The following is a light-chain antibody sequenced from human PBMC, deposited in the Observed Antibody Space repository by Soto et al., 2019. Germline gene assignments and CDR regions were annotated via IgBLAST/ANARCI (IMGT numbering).Light chain of an antibody. V-gene: IGKV3-15*01. Sequence: EIVMTQSPATLSVSPGERATLSCRASQSVSSNLAWYQQKPGQAPRLLIYGASTRATGIPARFSGSGSGTEFTFTVSRLQFEDFAVYYCQQYTNWPYTFGQGTTLESK. CDR2: GAS. CDR1: QSVSSN. J-gene: IGKJ2*01. CDR3: QQYTNWPYT.